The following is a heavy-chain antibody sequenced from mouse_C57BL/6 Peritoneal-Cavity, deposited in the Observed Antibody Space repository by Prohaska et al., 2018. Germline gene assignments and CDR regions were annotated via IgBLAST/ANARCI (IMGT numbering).Heavy chain of an antibody. Sequence: EVQLQQSGPDLVKPGASVKISCKASGYTFTDYYMNWVTQSNGKSLEWIGDINPNNGGTSYNQKFKGNATLTVDKSSSTAYMELRSLTSEESAVYYCARRDPFDYWGQGTTLTVSS. CDR1: GYTFTDYY. CDR2: INPNNGGT. J-gene: IGHJ2*01. D-gene: IGHD3-3*01. CDR3: ARRDPFDY. V-gene: IGHV1-26*01.